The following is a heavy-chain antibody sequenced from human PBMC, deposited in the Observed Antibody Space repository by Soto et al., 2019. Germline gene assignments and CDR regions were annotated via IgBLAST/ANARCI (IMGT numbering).Heavy chain of an antibody. CDR2: ISLDGSRT. J-gene: IGHJ6*02. CDR1: GFTFGSYW. D-gene: IGHD5-12*01. Sequence: EVQLVESGGGLVQPGGSLRLSCAAPGFTFGSYWMHWVRQAPGKGLVWVSHISLDGSRTTYADSVKGRFTISRDNAKNTLYRRMNSLRAEDTAVYYCARAPPGLALGYRYYGMDGWGQGTTVTVSS. CDR3: ARAPPGLALGYRYYGMDG. V-gene: IGHV3-74*01.